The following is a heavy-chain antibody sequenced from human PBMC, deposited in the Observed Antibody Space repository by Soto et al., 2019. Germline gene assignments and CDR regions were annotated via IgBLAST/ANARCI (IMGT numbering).Heavy chain of an antibody. CDR3: ARGMRSIPSGMDV. V-gene: IGHV3-30-3*01. D-gene: IGHD2-2*02. J-gene: IGHJ6*02. CDR1: GFTFSTYA. Sequence: QVQLVESGGGVVQPGRSLRLSCAASGFTFSTYALHWVRQAPGKGLEWVATVTSDGSNKYHADSVEGRFTISRDNSKNTLYLQMNSLRAEDTAVYYCARGMRSIPSGMDVWGQGTTVTVSS. CDR2: VTSDGSNK.